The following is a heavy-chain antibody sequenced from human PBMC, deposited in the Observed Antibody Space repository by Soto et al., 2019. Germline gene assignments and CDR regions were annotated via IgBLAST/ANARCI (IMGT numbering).Heavy chain of an antibody. V-gene: IGHV4-59*01. Sequence: PSETLSLTCTVSGGSMRNYFWTWIRQPPGKGLEGIGDIHYSGATSFFPSYNPSLRGRVTISEDTSKNQFSLKLLSVTTADTAVYFCAAGEASSRNLAPYYLDFWGQGTLVTVSS. CDR1: GGSMRNYF. J-gene: IGHJ4*02. CDR2: IHYSGATSFFP. CDR3: AAGEASSRNLAPYYLDF. D-gene: IGHD6-13*01.